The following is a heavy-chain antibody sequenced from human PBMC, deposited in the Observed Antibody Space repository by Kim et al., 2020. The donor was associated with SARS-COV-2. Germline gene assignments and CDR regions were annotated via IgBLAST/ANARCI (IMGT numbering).Heavy chain of an antibody. CDR1: GFIFSSYG. J-gene: IGHJ3*01. V-gene: IGHV3-21*01. CDR2: IGGSGTYK. D-gene: IGHD3-9*01. Sequence: GGSLRLSCAASGFIFSSYGMVWVRQAPGKGLEWVSSIGGSGTYKYYADSLRGRFTISRDNAKNSLYLQMNSLRAEDTAVFYCARIVLTSHAFDVWGQGTMLTVSS. CDR3: ARIVLTSHAFDV.